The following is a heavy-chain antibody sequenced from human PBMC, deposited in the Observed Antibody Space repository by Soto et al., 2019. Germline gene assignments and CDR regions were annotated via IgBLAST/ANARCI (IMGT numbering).Heavy chain of an antibody. Sequence: PSETLSLTCTVSGGSISSYYWSWIRQPPGKGLEWIGYIYYSGSTNYNPSLKSRVTISVDTSKNQFSLKLSSVTAADTAVYYSARAVDFWSGHHHYYYYYYMDVWGKGTTVTVSS. CDR2: IYYSGST. D-gene: IGHD3-3*01. CDR3: ARAVDFWSGHHHYYYYYYMDV. CDR1: GGSISSYY. V-gene: IGHV4-59*01. J-gene: IGHJ6*03.